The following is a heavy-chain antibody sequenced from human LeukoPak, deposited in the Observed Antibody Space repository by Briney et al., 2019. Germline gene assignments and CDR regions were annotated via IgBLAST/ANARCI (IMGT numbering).Heavy chain of an antibody. CDR1: GGSISSGGYY. CDR2: IYYSGST. Sequence: SETLSLTCTVSGGSISSGGYYWSWIRQHPGKGLEWIGYIYYSGSTYYDPSLRSRVTISVDTSKNQFSLKLSSVTAADTAVYYCARAGAVADPYYYYGMDVWGQGTTVTVSS. J-gene: IGHJ6*02. CDR3: ARAGAVADPYYYYGMDV. V-gene: IGHV4-31*03. D-gene: IGHD6-19*01.